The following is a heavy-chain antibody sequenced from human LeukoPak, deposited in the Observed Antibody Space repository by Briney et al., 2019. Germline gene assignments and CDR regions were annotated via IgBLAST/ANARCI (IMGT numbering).Heavy chain of an antibody. CDR2: IYNHGRA. V-gene: IGHV4-59*01. CDR1: GDSLIY. J-gene: IGHJ2*01. D-gene: IGHD2-15*01. CDR3: ARGLAGAASGAIYFDL. Sequence: SETLSLTCTVSGDSLIYWTWIRQPPGKGLEWIGVIYNHGRAEYNPSLRSRLTISLDPAKNQISLKLRSVTAADTAVYYCARGLAGAASGAIYFDLWSRGTLVTVSS.